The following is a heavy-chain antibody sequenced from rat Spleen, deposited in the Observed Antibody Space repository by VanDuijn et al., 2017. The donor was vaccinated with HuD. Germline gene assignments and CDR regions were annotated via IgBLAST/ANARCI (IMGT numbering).Heavy chain of an antibody. V-gene: IGHV5-7*01. D-gene: IGHD1-7*01. CDR2: ISYDGSGT. CDR1: GFTFSNYN. Sequence: EVQLVESGGGLVQPGRSMKLSCAALGFTFSNYNMAWVRQTPKMGLGWVATISYDGSGTYYRDSVKGRFTISRNNAKDTLYLQMDSLRSEDTATYYCTRPSYGYPFAYWGQGTLVTVSS. J-gene: IGHJ3*01. CDR3: TRPSYGYPFAY.